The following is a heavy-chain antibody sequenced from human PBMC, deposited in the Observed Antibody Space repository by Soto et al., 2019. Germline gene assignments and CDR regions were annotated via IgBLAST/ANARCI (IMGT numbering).Heavy chain of an antibody. CDR1: GYRFSSYG. Sequence: GASVKVSCKAYGYRFSSYGVHWLRQAPGQGLEWMGWIDTNNGNRNYAQKFEDRLSMTTATSSNTIYMELKSLKSDDTAIYYCARDRLRGYDSSGFYSWGQGTLVTAPQ. CDR2: IDTNNGNR. J-gene: IGHJ4*02. D-gene: IGHD3-22*01. CDR3: ARDRLRGYDSSGFYS. V-gene: IGHV1-18*01.